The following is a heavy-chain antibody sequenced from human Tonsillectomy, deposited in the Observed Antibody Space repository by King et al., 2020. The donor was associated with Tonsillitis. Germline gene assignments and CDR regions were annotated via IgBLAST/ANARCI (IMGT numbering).Heavy chain of an antibody. CDR1: GGSISSSNW. CDR3: ARDSXAAGFDY. Sequence: QLQESGPGLVKPSGTLSLTCAVSGGSISSSNWWSWVRQPPGKGLEWIGEIYHXXSTNYNPSLKSRVTISVDKSNNQFSLILSSVTAADTAVYYCARDSXAAGFDYWGQGTLVTVSX. J-gene: IGHJ4*02. V-gene: IGHV4-4*02. D-gene: IGHD6-13*01. CDR2: IYHXXST.